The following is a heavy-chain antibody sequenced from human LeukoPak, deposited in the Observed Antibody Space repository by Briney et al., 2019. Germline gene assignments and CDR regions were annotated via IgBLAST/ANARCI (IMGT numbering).Heavy chain of an antibody. Sequence: VASVKVSCKASGGTFSSYAISWVRQAPGQGLEWMGGIIPIFGTANYAQKFQGRVTITTDESTSTAYMELSSLRSEDTAVYYCARRAQVYCSSTSCYRLGAFDIWGQGTMVTVSS. V-gene: IGHV1-69*05. CDR3: ARRAQVYCSSTSCYRLGAFDI. D-gene: IGHD2-2*02. J-gene: IGHJ3*02. CDR2: IIPIFGTA. CDR1: GGTFSSYA.